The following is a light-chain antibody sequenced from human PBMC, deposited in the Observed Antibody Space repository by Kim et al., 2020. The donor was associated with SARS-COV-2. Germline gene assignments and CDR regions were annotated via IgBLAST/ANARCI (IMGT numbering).Light chain of an antibody. V-gene: IGKV3-20*01. CDR2: GAS. J-gene: IGKJ1*01. CDR1: QSVSSSY. CDR3: QPSSRSTGT. Sequence: SPGERTPLYCRAGQSVSSSYFACSQQKPGTAPRLLIYGASLTPTGIPSLFSGIRSGTPFTLTLSRLEPEGFAVYYCQPSSRSTGTFSQGTKV.